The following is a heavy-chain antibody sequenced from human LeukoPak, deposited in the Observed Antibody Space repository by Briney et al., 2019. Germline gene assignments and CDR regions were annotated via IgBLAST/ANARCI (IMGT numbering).Heavy chain of an antibody. CDR2: INHSGGT. CDR3: ARGRGEVVVVPAAMGTRPTYYFDY. V-gene: IGHV4-34*01. CDR1: GGSFSGYY. J-gene: IGHJ4*02. Sequence: SETLSLTCAVYGGSFSGYYWSWIRQPPGKGLEWIGEINHSGGTNYNPSLKSRVSISVDTSKNQFSLKLSSVTAADTAVYYCARGRGEVVVVPAAMGTRPTYYFDYWGQGTLVTVSS. D-gene: IGHD2-2*01.